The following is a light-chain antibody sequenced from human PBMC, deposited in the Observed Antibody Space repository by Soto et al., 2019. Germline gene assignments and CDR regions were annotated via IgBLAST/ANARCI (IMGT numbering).Light chain of an antibody. V-gene: IGKV3-15*01. CDR3: QQYNNWPPWT. CDR1: QSVSGN. CDR2: GAS. J-gene: IGKJ1*01. Sequence: EIVMTQSPATLSVSPGERATLSCRASQSVSGNLAWYQQKPGQAHRLLIYGASTRATGIPARFSGSGSGTEFPLTISSLQSEAFALYYCQQYNNWPPWTCGQGTKVEIK.